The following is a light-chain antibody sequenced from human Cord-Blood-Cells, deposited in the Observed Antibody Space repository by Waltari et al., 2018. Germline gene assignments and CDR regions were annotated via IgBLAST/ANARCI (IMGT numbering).Light chain of an antibody. Sequence: DIVLTQYPGTLSLSPGERATLSCRASQSVSSSYLAWYQQKPGQAPRLLIYGASSRATGIPDRFSGSGSGTDFTLTISRLEPEDFAVYYGQQYGSSPFTFGPGTKVDIK. J-gene: IGKJ3*01. CDR3: QQYGSSPFT. CDR1: QSVSSSY. CDR2: GAS. V-gene: IGKV3-20*01.